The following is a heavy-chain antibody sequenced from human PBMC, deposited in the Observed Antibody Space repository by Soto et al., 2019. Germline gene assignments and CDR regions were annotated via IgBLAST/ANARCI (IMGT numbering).Heavy chain of an antibody. Sequence: GASVKVSCKASGYTFTSYGISWVRQAPGQGLEWMGWISAYNGNTNYAQKLQGRVTMTTDTSTSTAYMELRSLRSDDTAVYYCARDHDYSNYFNWFDPWGQGTLSPSPQ. CDR3: ARDHDYSNYFNWFDP. V-gene: IGHV1-18*01. J-gene: IGHJ5*02. D-gene: IGHD4-4*01. CDR2: ISAYNGNT. CDR1: GYTFTSYG.